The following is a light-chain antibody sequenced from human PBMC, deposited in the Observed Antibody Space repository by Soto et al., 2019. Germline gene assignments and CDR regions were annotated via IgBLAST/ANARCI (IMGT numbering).Light chain of an antibody. CDR1: QSVSSN. V-gene: IGKV3-11*01. Sequence: EIVMTQSPATLSLSLGERATLSGRTSQSVSSNLAWYQQNPGQAPRLLFSGASTRATGIPARFSGSGSGTDFTLTISSLDPEDFAVYYCQQRSTRPLTFGQGTRLEIK. CDR2: GAS. J-gene: IGKJ5*01. CDR3: QQRSTRPLT.